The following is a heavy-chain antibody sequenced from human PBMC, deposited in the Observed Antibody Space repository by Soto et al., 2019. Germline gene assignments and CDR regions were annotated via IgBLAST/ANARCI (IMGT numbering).Heavy chain of an antibody. CDR1: GFTFSSYW. Sequence: GGSLRLSCAASGFTFSSYWMHWVRQAPGKGLVWVSRINSDGSSTSYADSVKGRFTISRDNAKNTLYLQMNSLRAEDTAVYYCARGAVVLPAAISDYWGQGTLVTVSS. CDR2: INSDGSST. CDR3: ARGAVVLPAAISDY. J-gene: IGHJ4*02. D-gene: IGHD2-2*01. V-gene: IGHV3-74*01.